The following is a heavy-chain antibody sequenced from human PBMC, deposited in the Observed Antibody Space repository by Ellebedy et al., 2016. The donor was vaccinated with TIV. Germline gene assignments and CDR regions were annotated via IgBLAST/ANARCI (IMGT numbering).Heavy chain of an antibody. D-gene: IGHD3-22*01. J-gene: IGHJ6*02. CDR2: IDPSDSYT. CDR1: GYSFTSYW. CDR3: ARPGGDYDSSGYSFGYYGMDV. Sequence: GESLKISCKGSGYSFTSYWISWVRQMPGKGLEWMGRIDPSDSYTNYSPSFQGHVTISANKSISTAYLQWSSLKASDTAMYYCARPGGDYDSSGYSFGYYGMDVWGQGTTVTVSS. V-gene: IGHV5-10-1*01.